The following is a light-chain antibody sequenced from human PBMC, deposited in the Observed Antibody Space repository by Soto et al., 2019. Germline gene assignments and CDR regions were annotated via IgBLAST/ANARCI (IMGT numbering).Light chain of an antibody. Sequence: DIQMTQSPASVSASLGDRVSITCRASQDIRSWVAWHQQKPGEAPKLLIYGASSLQSGVPSRFSGSGSGTHFTLTISSLQPEDSAIYYCQQTNSFPITFGQGTRLELK. CDR3: QQTNSFPIT. V-gene: IGKV1D-12*01. CDR1: QDIRSW. J-gene: IGKJ5*01. CDR2: GAS.